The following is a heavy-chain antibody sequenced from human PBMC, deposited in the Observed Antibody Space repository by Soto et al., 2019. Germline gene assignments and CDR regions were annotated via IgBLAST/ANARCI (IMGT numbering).Heavy chain of an antibody. J-gene: IGHJ4*02. CDR1: GYTFTSHY. V-gene: IGHV1-46*01. CDR3: ARGHSSGADCYLFDY. D-gene: IGHD2-21*02. CDR2: INPSGGRT. Sequence: ASVKVSCKASGYTFTSHYMHWARQAPGQGLEWMAMINPSGGRTKYAQIFQGRVTLTRDTSTGTVDMELSSLTSEDTAIYYCARGHSSGADCYLFDYWGQGTRVTVSS.